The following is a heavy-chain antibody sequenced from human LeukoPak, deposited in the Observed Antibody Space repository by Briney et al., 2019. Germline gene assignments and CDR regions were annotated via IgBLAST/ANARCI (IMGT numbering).Heavy chain of an antibody. J-gene: IGHJ3*02. V-gene: IGHV6-1*01. CDR2: TYYRSKLYI. Sequence: SHTLSLICDISGDSFSSDSAAWNWIRQSPSRGLELLGRTYYRSKLYIDYTVSVKNRIIINPDTSKNQFSLHLNSVTPGDTAVYYCIRDSNWAFDIWGQGTMVTVSS. CDR3: IRDSNWAFDI. CDR1: GDSFSSDSAA. D-gene: IGHD2-8*01.